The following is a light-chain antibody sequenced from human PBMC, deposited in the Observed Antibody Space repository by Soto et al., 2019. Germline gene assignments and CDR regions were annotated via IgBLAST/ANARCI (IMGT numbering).Light chain of an antibody. J-gene: IGKJ1*01. Sequence: DIQMTQSPSTLSASVGDRVTLTCRASQSISDWLAWYQQKPGKAPKLLIYKASSLEIWVPSRFRGSGSGTEFTLTITNLQPDDFATYYCQHYTSYFPTFGQGTKVEIK. CDR3: QHYTSYFPT. V-gene: IGKV1-5*03. CDR2: KAS. CDR1: QSISDW.